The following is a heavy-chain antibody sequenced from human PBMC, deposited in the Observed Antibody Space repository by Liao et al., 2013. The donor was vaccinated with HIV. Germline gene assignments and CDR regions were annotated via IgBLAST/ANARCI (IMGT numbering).Heavy chain of an antibody. Sequence: QVQLQESGPGLVRPAQTLSLTCSVSGDSISTGGFYWNWIRQPAGKGLEWIGRIHFDGTSNHSPSLVGRVSFSLDTSKNQVYLSLTSVTAADTAVYYCARAYTVFGVKAHWYFDLWGRGTRVTXS. CDR3: ARAYTVFGVKAHWYFDL. J-gene: IGHJ2*01. D-gene: IGHD3-3*01. CDR1: GDSISTGGFY. CDR2: IHFDGTS. V-gene: IGHV4-61*02.